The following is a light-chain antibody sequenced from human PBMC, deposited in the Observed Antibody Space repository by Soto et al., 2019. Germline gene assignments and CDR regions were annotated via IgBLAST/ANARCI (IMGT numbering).Light chain of an antibody. CDR3: SSFRGSSTLVV. CDR1: SNDIGGYNY. CDR2: DVN. V-gene: IGLV2-14*01. J-gene: IGLJ2*01. Sequence: QSVLTQPASVSGSPGQSITISCTGTSNDIGGYNYVSWYQQRPGKAPKLMIYDVNNRPSGVSTRFSGSKSGNTASLTISGLQADDEADYYCSSFRGSSTLVVFGGGTKLTVL.